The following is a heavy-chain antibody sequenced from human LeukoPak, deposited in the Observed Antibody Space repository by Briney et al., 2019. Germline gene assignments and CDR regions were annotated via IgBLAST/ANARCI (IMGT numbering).Heavy chain of an antibody. CDR2: IYYSGIT. Sequence: KTSETLSLTCTVSGGSISTYYWSWIRQPPGRGLEWIGYIYYSGITDYSPSLKSRVTISIDTSKKQFSPKLSSVTAADTAVYYCARWEASRVAFDIWVQGTLVTVSS. CDR1: GGSISTYY. V-gene: IGHV4-59*01. CDR3: ARWEASRVAFDI. J-gene: IGHJ3*02. D-gene: IGHD1-26*01.